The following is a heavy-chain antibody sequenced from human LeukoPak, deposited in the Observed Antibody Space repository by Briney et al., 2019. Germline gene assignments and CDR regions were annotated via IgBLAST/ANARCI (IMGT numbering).Heavy chain of an antibody. D-gene: IGHD3-3*01. J-gene: IGHJ4*02. Sequence: GGSLRLFCAASGFTFSSYAMSWVRQAPGKGLEWVSAISGSGGSTYYADSVKGRFTISRDNSKNTLYLQMNSLRAEDTAVYYCAKDNDFWSGYYTDWGQGTLVTVSS. CDR3: AKDNDFWSGYYTD. V-gene: IGHV3-23*01. CDR2: ISGSGGST. CDR1: GFTFSSYA.